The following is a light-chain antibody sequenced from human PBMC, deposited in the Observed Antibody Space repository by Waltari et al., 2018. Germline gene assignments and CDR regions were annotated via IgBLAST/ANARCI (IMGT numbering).Light chain of an antibody. CDR2: GAS. J-gene: IGKJ1*01. CDR1: QSVSRA. CDR3: QHYLRLPVT. V-gene: IGKV3-20*01. Sequence: SCRASQSVSRALAWYQQKPGQAPRLLIYGASTRPTGIPDRFSGSGSGTDFSLTISRLEPDDFAVYYCQHYLRLPVTFGQGTTVEI.